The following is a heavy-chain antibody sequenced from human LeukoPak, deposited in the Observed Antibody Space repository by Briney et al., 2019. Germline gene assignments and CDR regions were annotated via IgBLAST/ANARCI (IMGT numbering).Heavy chain of an antibody. D-gene: IGHD2-2*01. V-gene: IGHV3-66*02. J-gene: IGHJ4*02. CDR3: ARDASRHNYFDY. CDR1: GFTVSSNY. Sequence: GGSLRLSCAASGFTVSSNYMSWVRQAPGKGLEWVSVICSGGSTYYADSVKGRFTISRDNSKNTLYLQMNSLRAEDTSVYSCARDASRHNYFDYSGEGTLVTVSS. CDR2: ICSGGST.